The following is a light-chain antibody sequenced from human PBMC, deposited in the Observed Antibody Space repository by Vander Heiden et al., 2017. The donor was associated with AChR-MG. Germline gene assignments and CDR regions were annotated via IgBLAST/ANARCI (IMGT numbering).Light chain of an antibody. CDR2: GAS. J-gene: IGKJ2*01. Sequence: EIVMTQSPATLSVSPGERATLSCRASQSINRDLAWYQQKSGQAPRLRIYGASTRATGIPARFSGSGSGTEFTLTISSLQSEDVAVYHCQQYNKWPPAYTFGQGTNLEIK. CDR1: QSINRD. V-gene: IGKV3-15*01. CDR3: QQYNKWPPAYT.